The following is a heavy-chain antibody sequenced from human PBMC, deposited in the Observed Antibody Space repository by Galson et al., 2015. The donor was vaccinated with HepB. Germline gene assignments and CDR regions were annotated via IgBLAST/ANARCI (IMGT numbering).Heavy chain of an antibody. V-gene: IGHV1-69*13. CDR1: GGTFSSYA. D-gene: IGHD2-21*01. CDR2: IIPIFGTV. J-gene: IGHJ6*02. CDR3: ARDRLFAVDGYYYYGMDV. Sequence: SVKVSCKASGGTFSSYAISWVRQAPGQGLEWMGGIIPIFGTVNYAQKFQGRVTITADESTSTAHMELSSLRSEDTAVYYCARDRLFAVDGYYYYGMDVWGQGTTVTVSS.